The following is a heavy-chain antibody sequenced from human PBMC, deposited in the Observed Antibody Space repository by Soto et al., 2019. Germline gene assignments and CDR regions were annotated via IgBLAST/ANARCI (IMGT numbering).Heavy chain of an antibody. CDR2: INHSGST. Sequence: SETLSLTCAVYGGSFSGYYWSWIRQPPGKGLEWIGEINHSGSTNYNPSLKSRVTISVDTSKNQFSLKLSSVTAADTAVYYCARGPYRKNRYYHYYLAVWGKGTTVTVSS. CDR1: GGSFSGYY. V-gene: IGHV4-34*01. D-gene: IGHD2-2*02. CDR3: ARGPYRKNRYYHYYLAV. J-gene: IGHJ6*03.